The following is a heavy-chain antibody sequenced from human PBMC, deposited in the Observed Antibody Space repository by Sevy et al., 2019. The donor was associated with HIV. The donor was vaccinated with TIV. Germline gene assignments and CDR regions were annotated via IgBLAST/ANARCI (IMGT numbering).Heavy chain of an antibody. CDR1: GGSISSSSYY. CDR3: ASLYYDFWSGELYYYYGMDV. J-gene: IGHJ6*02. CDR2: IYYSGST. V-gene: IGHV4-39*01. Sequence: SETLSLTCTVSGGSISSSSYYWGWIRQPPGKGLEWIGSIYYSGSTYYNPSLKSRVTISVDTSKNQFSLKLGSVTAADTAVYYCASLYYDFWSGELYYYYGMDVWGQGTTVTVSS. D-gene: IGHD3-3*01.